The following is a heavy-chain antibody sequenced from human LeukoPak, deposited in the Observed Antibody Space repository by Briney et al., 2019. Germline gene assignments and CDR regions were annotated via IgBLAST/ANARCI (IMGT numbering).Heavy chain of an antibody. CDR1: GFTFSSYP. CDR3: AKDMEESANDWGDSSDY. D-gene: IGHD5-12*01. J-gene: IGHJ4*02. V-gene: IGHV3-23*01. CDR2: ISGGGGTT. Sequence: GGSLRLSCAASGFTFSSYPMTWVRQVPGKGLEWVSAISGGGGTTYYADSVEGRFTVSRDNSKNTVYLQMNSLRAEDTAVYYCAKDMEESANDWGDSSDYWGQGTLVTVSS.